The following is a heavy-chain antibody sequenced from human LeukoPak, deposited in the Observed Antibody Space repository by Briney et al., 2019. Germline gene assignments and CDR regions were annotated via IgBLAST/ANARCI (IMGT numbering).Heavy chain of an antibody. CDR2: ISWNSGSI. D-gene: IGHD1-20*01. J-gene: IGHJ4*02. CDR1: GFTFDDYA. CDR3: ARSRITGAYDY. Sequence: GGSLRLSCAASGFTFDDYAMHWVRQAPGKGLEWVSGISWNSGSIGYADSVKGRFIISRDNAKNSLYLQMNSLRAEDTALYYCARSRITGAYDYWGQGTLVTVSS. V-gene: IGHV3-9*01.